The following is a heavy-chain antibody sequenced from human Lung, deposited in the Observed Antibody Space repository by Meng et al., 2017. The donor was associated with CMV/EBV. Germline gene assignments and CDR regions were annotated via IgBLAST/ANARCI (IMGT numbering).Heavy chain of an antibody. Sequence: SFRGSSWISLPQPPGKRLQWFGDINHSGSTNYNPSLKSRVTISVDTSQNQFSLKLSSVTAADTAVYYCARGRRGYYGSIGGADYWGQGTLVTVSS. CDR2: INHSGST. J-gene: IGHJ4*02. CDR3: ARGRRGYYGSIGGADY. D-gene: IGHD3-10*01. V-gene: IGHV4-34*01. CDR1: SFRGSS.